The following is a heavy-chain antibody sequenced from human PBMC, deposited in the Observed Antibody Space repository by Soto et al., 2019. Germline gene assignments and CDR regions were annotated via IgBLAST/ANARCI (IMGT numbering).Heavy chain of an antibody. D-gene: IGHD2-21*02. Sequence: QVKLMQSGAEVKKPGASVKVSCKASGDTFTDYYIHWVRQAPAQGLEWMGTVNPSGGHTTYAQHFLGRVTMRRDTSPSTLYMELTSLTSDDTAIYYCARGGHVVVVTAALDYWGQGTLVTVSS. J-gene: IGHJ4*02. CDR2: VNPSGGHT. CDR1: GDTFTDYY. CDR3: ARGGHVVVVTAALDY. V-gene: IGHV1-46*01.